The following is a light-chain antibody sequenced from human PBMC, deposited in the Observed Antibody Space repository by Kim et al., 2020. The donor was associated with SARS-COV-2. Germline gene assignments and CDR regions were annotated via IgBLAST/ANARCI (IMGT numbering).Light chain of an antibody. Sequence: CPEERATLSFRASQSVRSNNIAWYQQKPGQDPRHLIYTASTRATGIPDRFSGSGSGTYFTLTISRLEPEDFAVYYCQQYSDPTRTFGQGTKVDIK. CDR2: TAS. CDR1: QSVRSNN. V-gene: IGKV3-20*01. CDR3: QQYSDPTRT. J-gene: IGKJ1*01.